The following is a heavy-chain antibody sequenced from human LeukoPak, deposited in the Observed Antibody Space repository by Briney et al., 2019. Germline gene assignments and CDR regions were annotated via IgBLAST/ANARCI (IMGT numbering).Heavy chain of an antibody. D-gene: IGHD2-2*01. V-gene: IGHV4-34*01. Sequence: PSETLSLTCAVYGGSFSGYYWSWIRQPPGKGLEWIGEINHSGSTNYSPSLKSRVTISVDTSKNQFSLKLSSVTAADTAVYYCARGQGYCSSTSCYYYYYYGMDVWGQGTTVTVSS. CDR1: GGSFSGYY. CDR3: ARGQGYCSSTSCYYYYYYGMDV. J-gene: IGHJ6*02. CDR2: INHSGST.